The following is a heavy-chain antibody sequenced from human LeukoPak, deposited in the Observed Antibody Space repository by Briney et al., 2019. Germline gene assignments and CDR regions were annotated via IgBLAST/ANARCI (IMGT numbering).Heavy chain of an antibody. CDR2: MNPNSGNT. Sequence: ASVKVSCKASGYTFTSYDINWVRQATGQGLEWMGWMNPNSGNTGYAQKFQGRVTMTRNTSIGTAYMELSSLRSEDTAVYYCAREAPYSSSWYVSWFDPWGQGTLVTVSS. CDR3: AREAPYSSSWYVSWFDP. J-gene: IGHJ5*02. CDR1: GYTFTSYD. D-gene: IGHD6-13*01. V-gene: IGHV1-8*01.